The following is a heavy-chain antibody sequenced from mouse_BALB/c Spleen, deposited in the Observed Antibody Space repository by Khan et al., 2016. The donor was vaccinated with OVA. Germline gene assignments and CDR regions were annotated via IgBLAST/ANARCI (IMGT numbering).Heavy chain of an antibody. J-gene: IGHJ3*01. D-gene: IGHD2-3*01. CDR2: INTYTGEP. CDR1: GYTFTNYG. Sequence: QIQLVQSGPELKKPGETVKISCKASGYTFTNYGMNWVKQAPGKALKWMGWINTYTGEPTYADDFKGRFAFSLENSARTAYLQINILIHEDMATYFCARGLNYDGSWFAYWGQGTLVTVSA. V-gene: IGHV9-1*02. CDR3: ARGLNYDGSWFAY.